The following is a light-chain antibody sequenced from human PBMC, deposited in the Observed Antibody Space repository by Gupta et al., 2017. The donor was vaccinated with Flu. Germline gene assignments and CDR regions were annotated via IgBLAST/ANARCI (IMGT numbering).Light chain of an antibody. CDR1: SGSVSTTYY. J-gene: IGLJ2*01. CDR3: ALSMGNGIVV. CDR2: DTN. Sequence: TVTLTCGLSSGSVSTTYYPSWYQQTPGHTPRTLVYDTNVRSSGVPDRFSASILGNKAALTTTGAQADDEGHDYCALSMGNGIVVVGGGTKVTVL. V-gene: IGLV8-61*01.